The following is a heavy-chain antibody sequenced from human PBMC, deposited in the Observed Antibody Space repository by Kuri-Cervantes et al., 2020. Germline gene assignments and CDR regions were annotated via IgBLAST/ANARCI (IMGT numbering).Heavy chain of an antibody. CDR2: IYSDGRT. CDR3: ARGGSLSNSYYRYYFDF. V-gene: IGHV3-53*04. D-gene: IGHD1-26*01. CDR1: GFTISNNY. J-gene: IGHJ4*02. Sequence: GESLKISCVASGFTISNNYVSWVRQAPGKGLEWVSVIYSDGRTYYGDSVKGRFTISRHKSKNTLFLQMDSVRVEDTAVYYCARGGSLSNSYYRYYFDFWGQGTLVTVSS.